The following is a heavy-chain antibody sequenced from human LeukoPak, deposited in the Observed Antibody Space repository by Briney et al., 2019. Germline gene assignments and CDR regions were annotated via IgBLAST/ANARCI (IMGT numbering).Heavy chain of an antibody. CDR3: ARRDRERREGFDY. Sequence: SETLSLTCTVSGGSISSSSYYWGWIRQPPGKGLEWIGSIYYSGSTYYNPSLKSRVTISVDTSKNQFSLKLSSVTAADTAVYHCARRDRERREGFDYWGQGTLVTVSS. CDR1: GGSISSSSYY. CDR2: IYYSGST. J-gene: IGHJ4*02. V-gene: IGHV4-39*01. D-gene: IGHD1-26*01.